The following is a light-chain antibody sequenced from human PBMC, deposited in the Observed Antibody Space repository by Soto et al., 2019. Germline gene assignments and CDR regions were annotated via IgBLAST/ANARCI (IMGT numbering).Light chain of an antibody. CDR3: QQSYSTPLT. V-gene: IGKV1-39*01. J-gene: IGKJ1*01. Sequence: DIQMTQSPSSLSASVGDRVTITCRASQSISSYLNWYQQKPGKAPKLLIYAASSLQSGVPSRFSGSGSGTDFKLTISSLHLEDFATYYCQQSYSTPLTFCQGTKGEIK. CDR2: AAS. CDR1: QSISSY.